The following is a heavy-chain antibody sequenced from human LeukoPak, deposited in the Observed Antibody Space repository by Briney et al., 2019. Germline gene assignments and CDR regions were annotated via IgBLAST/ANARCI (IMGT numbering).Heavy chain of an antibody. CDR3: ARDRGGLRYFDWLPWFDP. V-gene: IGHV1-18*01. J-gene: IGHJ5*02. CDR1: GYTFTSYG. Sequence: GAPVKVSCKASGYTFTSYGISWVRQAPGQGLEWMGWISAYNGNTNYAQKLQGGVTMNTDTSTSTAYMELRSLRSDDAAVYYCARDRGGLRYFDWLPWFDPWGQGTLVTVSS. CDR2: ISAYNGNT. D-gene: IGHD3-9*01.